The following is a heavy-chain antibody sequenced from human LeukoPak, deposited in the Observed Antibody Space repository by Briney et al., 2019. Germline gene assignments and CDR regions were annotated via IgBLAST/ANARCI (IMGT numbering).Heavy chain of an antibody. Sequence: PGTSLRLSCVASGFIFSRYDMHWVRQAPGKGLEWVALIWHDGSKTHYADSVKGRFTISRDDSKSTLYVQMNSLRVEDTAVYYCARDPATVTSHFDYWGQEPWSPPPQ. CDR2: IWHDGSKT. CDR1: GFIFSRYD. CDR3: ARDPATVTSHFDY. V-gene: IGHV3-33*01. D-gene: IGHD4-17*01. J-gene: IGHJ4*01.